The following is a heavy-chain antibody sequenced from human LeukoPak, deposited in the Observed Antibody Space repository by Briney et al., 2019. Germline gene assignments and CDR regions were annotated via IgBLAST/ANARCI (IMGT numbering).Heavy chain of an antibody. V-gene: IGHV4-39*01. CDR1: GDSISSSDFY. CDR3: ARRRKDLNWFDP. J-gene: IGHJ5*02. CDR2: INYSGRT. Sequence: RPSETLSLTCTVSGDSISSSDFYWGWIRRPPGKGLERIALINYSGRTFYNPSLESRVTISVDMSKNQFSLRLNSVTAADTAVYYWARRRKDLNWFDPWGQGTLVTVSS.